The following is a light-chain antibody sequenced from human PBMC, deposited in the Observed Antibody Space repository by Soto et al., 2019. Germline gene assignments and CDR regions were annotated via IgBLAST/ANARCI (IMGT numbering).Light chain of an antibody. V-gene: IGKV1-39*01. CDR2: DAP. Sequence: DIQMTQSPSTLSASVGDRVTITCRASQSISSWLAWYQQKPGKAPKLLIYDAPSLQSGVPSRFSGSGSGTDFTLSIGSLQPEDFATYYCQQSYSTPRTFGQGTKVDIK. CDR1: QSISSW. J-gene: IGKJ1*01. CDR3: QQSYSTPRT.